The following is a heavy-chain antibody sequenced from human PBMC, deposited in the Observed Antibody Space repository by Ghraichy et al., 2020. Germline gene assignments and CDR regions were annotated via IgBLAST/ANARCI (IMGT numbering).Heavy chain of an antibody. CDR2: IYHNGST. J-gene: IGHJ5*02. Sequence: SETLSLTCAVSGYSISSGYYWGWIRQSPGRGLEWIGSIYHNGSTFYNPSLKSRVAMSVDTSKNHFSVTLASVTAADPAMYYCARDLNCRGGSCYLVWFDPWGQGIQVTVSS. V-gene: IGHV4-38-2*02. CDR3: ARDLNCRGGSCYLVWFDP. D-gene: IGHD2-15*01. CDR1: GYSISSGYY.